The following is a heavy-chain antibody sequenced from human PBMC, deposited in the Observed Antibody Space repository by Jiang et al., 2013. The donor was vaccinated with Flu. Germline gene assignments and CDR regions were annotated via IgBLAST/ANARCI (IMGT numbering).Heavy chain of an antibody. CDR1: GFTFSSYA. D-gene: IGHD3-3*01. CDR3: AKEADFWGGYSVYYFDQ. J-gene: IGHJ4*02. Sequence: QLVESGGRLVQPGGSLRLSCAASGFTFSSYAMSWVRQAPGKGLEWVSAISGSGGSTDYADSVKGRFTISRDNSKDTLYLQMNSLRAEDTAVYYCAKEADFWGGYSVYYFDQWGQGTLVTVSS. CDR2: ISGSGGST. V-gene: IGHV3-23*04.